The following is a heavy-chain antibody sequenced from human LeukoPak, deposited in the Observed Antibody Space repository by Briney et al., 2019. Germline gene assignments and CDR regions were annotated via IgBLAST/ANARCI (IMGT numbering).Heavy chain of an antibody. CDR2: IYYSGST. D-gene: IGHD3-3*01. V-gene: IGHV4-59*01. J-gene: IGHJ3*02. CDR3: ARDRPYYDFWSGSNDALDI. CDR1: GGSISSYY. Sequence: SETLSLTCTVSGGSISSYYWSWIRQPPEKGLEWIGYIYYSGSTNYNPSLKSRVTISVDTSKNQFSLKLSSVTAADTAVYYCARDRPYYDFWSGSNDALDIWGQGTMVTVSS.